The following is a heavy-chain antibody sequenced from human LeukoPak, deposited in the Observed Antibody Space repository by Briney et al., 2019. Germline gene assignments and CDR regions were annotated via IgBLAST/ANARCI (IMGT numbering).Heavy chain of an antibody. D-gene: IGHD6-13*01. V-gene: IGHV3-66*02. CDR3: VTSTGQQFIPYDY. Sequence: GGSLILAWVATGIIVSSNYMTWVRQPQGKELEWVPLIYGGDAAYYAGCVRGRFMIYRDNLKNTLFLQMNRLRVEDTAVYYCVTSTGQQFIPYDYWGQGTHVTVSS. CDR2: IYGGDAA. CDR1: GIIVSSNY. J-gene: IGHJ4*02.